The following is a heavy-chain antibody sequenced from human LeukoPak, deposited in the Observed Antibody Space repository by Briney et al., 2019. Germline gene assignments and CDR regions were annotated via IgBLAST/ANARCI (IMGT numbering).Heavy chain of an antibody. D-gene: IGHD3-10*01. CDR1: GGAFSSYA. J-gene: IGHJ5*02. Sequence: ASVKVSCKASGGAFSSYAISWVRQAPGQGLEWMGGIIPIFGTANYAQEFQGRVTITADKSTSTAYMELSSLRSEDTAVYYCARFVYGSGSSGYGPWGQGTLVTVSS. CDR3: ARFVYGSGSSGYGP. V-gene: IGHV1-69*06. CDR2: IIPIFGTA.